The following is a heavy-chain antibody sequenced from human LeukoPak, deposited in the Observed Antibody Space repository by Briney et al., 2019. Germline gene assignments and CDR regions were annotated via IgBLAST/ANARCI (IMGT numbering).Heavy chain of an antibody. CDR1: GGSISSSSYY. CDR2: IYYSGST. D-gene: IGHD6-19*01. J-gene: IGHJ4*02. CDR3: ARQAPRIAVAPDPDY. V-gene: IGHV4-39*01. Sequence: SETLSLTCTVSGGSISSSSYYWGWIRQPPGKGLEWIGSIYYSGSTYYNPSLKSRVTISVGTSKNQFSLKLSSVTAADTAVYYCARQAPRIAVAPDPDYWGQGALVTVSS.